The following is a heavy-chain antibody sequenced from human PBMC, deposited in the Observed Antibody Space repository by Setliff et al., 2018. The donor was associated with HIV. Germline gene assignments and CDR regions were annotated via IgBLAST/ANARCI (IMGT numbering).Heavy chain of an antibody. CDR1: GDSINSGNYY. J-gene: IGHJ4*02. Sequence: SETLSVTCTVSGDSINSGNYYWSWIRQHPGKGLEWIGYIYYSGSTYYSPSLKSRVTISEDTSKNQFSLKMRSVTAADTAVYYCATSPAGEILGSRPFYFDYWGQGTLVTVSS. D-gene: IGHD2-15*01. V-gene: IGHV4-31*03. CDR3: ATSPAGEILGSRPFYFDY. CDR2: IYYSGST.